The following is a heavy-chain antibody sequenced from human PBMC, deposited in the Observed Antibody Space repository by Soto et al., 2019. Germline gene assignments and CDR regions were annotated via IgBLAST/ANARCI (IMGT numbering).Heavy chain of an antibody. CDR3: ARWGTTGGFEL. CDR2: TSYDGNNK. V-gene: IGHV3-30*19. Sequence: QVQLVESGGGVVQPGTSLRLSCAASGFRFKSFVMHWVRQASGKGLEWVAFTSYDGNNKDYGDSVKGRFTVSRDNSQNTLYLQMEFLRPEDTALYYCARWGTTGGFELWGQGTLVSVSS. D-gene: IGHD3-16*01. CDR1: GFRFKSFV. J-gene: IGHJ4*02.